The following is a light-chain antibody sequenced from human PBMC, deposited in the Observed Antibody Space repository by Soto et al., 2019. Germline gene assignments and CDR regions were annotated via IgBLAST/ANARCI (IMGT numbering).Light chain of an antibody. CDR1: QSISSY. V-gene: IGKV1-39*01. Sequence: DIQMTQSPSSLSASVGDRVTITCRASQSISSYLNWYQQKPGKAPKLLIYDASSLESGVPSRFSGSGSGTEFTLTISSLQPDDFATYYCQKYNSAPHTFGQGTKVDIK. CDR2: DAS. CDR3: QKYNSAPHT. J-gene: IGKJ1*01.